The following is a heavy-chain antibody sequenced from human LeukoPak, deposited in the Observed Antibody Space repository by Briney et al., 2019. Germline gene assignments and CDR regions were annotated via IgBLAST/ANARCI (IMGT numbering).Heavy chain of an antibody. D-gene: IGHD3-22*01. CDR2: ISSTSTYK. Sequence: GESLRLSCAASGFSFSSYAMSWVRQAPGKGLEWVSYISSTSTYKYYADSVKGRFTISRDNAKNSLYLQMDSLRAEDTAVYYCARLPNYYDSSGLNDYWGQGTLVTVSS. J-gene: IGHJ4*02. V-gene: IGHV3-21*01. CDR3: ARLPNYYDSSGLNDY. CDR1: GFSFSSYA.